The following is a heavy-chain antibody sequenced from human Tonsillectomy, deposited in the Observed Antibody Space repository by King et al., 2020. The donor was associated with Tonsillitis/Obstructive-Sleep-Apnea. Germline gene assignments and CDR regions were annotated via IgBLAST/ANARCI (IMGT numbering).Heavy chain of an antibody. V-gene: IGHV3-48*02. CDR3: ARTPAWFDP. D-gene: IGHD2-15*01. CDR2: ISSSGGTI. CDR1: GFTFSSYS. Sequence: QLVQSGGGLVQPGESLRLSCAASGFTFSSYSMNWVRQAPGKGLEWVSYISSSGGTIYYADSVKGRFTNSRDNANNSLYLQMNSLRDEDTAVYYCARTPAWFDPWGQGTQVTVSS. J-gene: IGHJ5*02.